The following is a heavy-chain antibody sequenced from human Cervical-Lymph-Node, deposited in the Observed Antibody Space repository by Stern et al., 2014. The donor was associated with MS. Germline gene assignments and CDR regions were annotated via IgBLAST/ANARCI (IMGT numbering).Heavy chain of an antibody. D-gene: IGHD3-10*01. J-gene: IGHJ4*02. Sequence: EVQLVESGGGLVQPGGSLRLSCAASGFTFSNSWMHWVRKAPGQGLVWFARINRDGSTTTYSDSVKGRFTISRDHAKNTLYLQMSSLRAEDTAVYYCTILSGPFDHWGQGTLVTVSS. V-gene: IGHV3-74*01. CDR3: TILSGPFDH. CDR1: GFTFSNSW. CDR2: INRDGSTT.